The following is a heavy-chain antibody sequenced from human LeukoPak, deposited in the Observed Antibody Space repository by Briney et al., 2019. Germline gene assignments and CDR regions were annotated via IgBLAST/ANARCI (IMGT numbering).Heavy chain of an antibody. V-gene: IGHV4-61*01. CDR1: GGSISSSSYY. D-gene: IGHD4-17*01. J-gene: IGHJ4*02. Sequence: SETLSLTCTVSGGSISSSSYYWSWIRQPPGKGLEWIGYIYYSGSTNYNPSLKSRVTISVDTSKNQFSLKLSSVTAADTAVYYCARGADTVADYWGQGTLVTVSS. CDR3: ARGADTVADY. CDR2: IYYSGST.